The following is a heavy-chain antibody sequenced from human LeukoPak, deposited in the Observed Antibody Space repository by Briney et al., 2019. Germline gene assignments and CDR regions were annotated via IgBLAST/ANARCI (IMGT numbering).Heavy chain of an antibody. CDR2: IIPIFGTA. CDR3: ARGLDDYGDYVFDY. Sequence: ASVKVSCKASGGTFSSYAISWVRQAPGQGLEWMGGIIPIFGTANYAQKFQGRVTITADKSTSTAYMELSSLRSEDTAVYYCARGLDDYGDYVFDYWGQGTLVTVSS. V-gene: IGHV1-69*06. J-gene: IGHJ4*02. D-gene: IGHD4-17*01. CDR1: GGTFSSYA.